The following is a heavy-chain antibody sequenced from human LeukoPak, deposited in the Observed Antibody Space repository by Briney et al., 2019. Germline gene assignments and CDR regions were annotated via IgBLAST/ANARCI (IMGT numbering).Heavy chain of an antibody. D-gene: IGHD2-21*01. CDR1: GFTFSRYA. Sequence: PGGSPRLTCAASGFTFSRYAMSWVRQAPGKGLEWVSTITGTGDETFYADSVKGRFTISRDNSRNTLYLQMNSLRAEDTAMDYFAKSSICGGSYCSNFDNWGQGTLVTVSS. CDR2: ITGTGDET. CDR3: AKSSICGGSYCSNFDN. J-gene: IGHJ4*02. V-gene: IGHV3-23*01.